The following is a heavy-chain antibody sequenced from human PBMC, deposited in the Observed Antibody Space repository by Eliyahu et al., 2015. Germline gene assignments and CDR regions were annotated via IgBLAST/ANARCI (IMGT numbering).Heavy chain of an antibody. Sequence: APVKGLDSPXAIXGSGGTTYYADSVKGRFTISRDNXKNTLYLXMNXLRAEDTAVYYCAKDRTPIVVVTGDAFDIWGQGTMVTVSS. CDR2: IXGSGGTT. J-gene: IGHJ3*02. D-gene: IGHD2-21*02. CDR3: AKDRTPIVVVTGDAFDI. V-gene: IGHV3-23*01.